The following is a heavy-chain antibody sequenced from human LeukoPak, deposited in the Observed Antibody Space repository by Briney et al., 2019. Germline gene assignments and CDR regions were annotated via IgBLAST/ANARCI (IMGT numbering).Heavy chain of an antibody. V-gene: IGHV4-34*01. Sequence: SETLSLTCTVSGGSISGYYWSWIRQPPGKGLEWIGEINHSGSTNYNPSLKSRVTISVDTSKNQFSLKLSSVTAADTAVYYCARERRYARDAFDIWGQGTMVTVSS. CDR1: GGSISGYY. CDR3: ARERRYARDAFDI. D-gene: IGHD2-8*01. J-gene: IGHJ3*02. CDR2: INHSGST.